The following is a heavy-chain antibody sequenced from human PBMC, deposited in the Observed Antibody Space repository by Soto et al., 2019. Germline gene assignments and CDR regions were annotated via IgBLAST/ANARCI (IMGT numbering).Heavy chain of an antibody. CDR3: VRLRDCSSGICSDGMDV. V-gene: IGHV3-11*06. CDR1: GFRFIDYY. D-gene: IGHD2-8*01. Sequence: GSLRLSCAASGFRFIDYYMGWVRQAPGKGLEWVSYISVSSTYTNHGDSVKGRFTISRDNAENSLYLQMNSLRAEGTAVYYCVRLRDCSSGICSDGMDVWGQGTTVTVSS. J-gene: IGHJ6*02. CDR2: ISVSSTYT.